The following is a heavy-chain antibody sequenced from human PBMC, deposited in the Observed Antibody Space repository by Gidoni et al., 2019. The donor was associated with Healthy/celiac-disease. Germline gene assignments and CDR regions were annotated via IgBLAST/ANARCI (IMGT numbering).Heavy chain of an antibody. J-gene: IGHJ5*02. D-gene: IGHD1-26*01. Sequence: EVQLVESGGGLVKPGGSLRLSCAASGFTFSSYSMNWVRQAPGKGLEWVSSISSSSSYIYYADSVKGRFTISRDNAKNSLYLQMNSLRAEDTAVYYCARDKGGGATKSFGWFDPWGQGTLVTVSS. V-gene: IGHV3-21*01. CDR1: GFTFSSYS. CDR2: ISSSSSYI. CDR3: ARDKGGGATKSFGWFDP.